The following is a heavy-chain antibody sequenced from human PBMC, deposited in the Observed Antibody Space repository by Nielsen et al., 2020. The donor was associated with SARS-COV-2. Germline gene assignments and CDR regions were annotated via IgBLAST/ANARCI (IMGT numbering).Heavy chain of an antibody. CDR2: IYDSGDT. J-gene: IGHJ5*02. V-gene: IGHV4-59*02. CDR1: GGSVIFYY. Sequence: GSLRLSCTVSGGSVIFYYWSWIRQPPGKGLEWIGYIYDSGDTKYNPSLKSRVTISVDKSKNQFSLKLSSVTAADTAVYYCARDPGWFDPWGQGTLVTVSS. CDR3: ARDPGWFDP. D-gene: IGHD7-27*01.